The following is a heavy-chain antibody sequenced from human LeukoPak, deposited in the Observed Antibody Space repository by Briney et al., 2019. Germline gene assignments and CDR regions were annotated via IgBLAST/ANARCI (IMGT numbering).Heavy chain of an antibody. V-gene: IGHV1-18*01. CDR3: ARVRVARFGVVTTFDY. Sequence: ASVKVSCKASGYTFTSYGISWVRQAPGQGLEWMGWISAYNGNTNYAQKLQGRVTMTTDTSTSTAYMELRSLRSDDTAVYYCARVRVARFGVVTTFDYWGQGTLVTVSS. J-gene: IGHJ4*02. D-gene: IGHD3-3*01. CDR2: ISAYNGNT. CDR1: GYTFTSYG.